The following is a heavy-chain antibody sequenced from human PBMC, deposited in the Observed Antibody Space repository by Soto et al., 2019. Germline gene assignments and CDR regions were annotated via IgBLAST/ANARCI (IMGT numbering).Heavy chain of an antibody. CDR1: GGTFSTFG. D-gene: IGHD3-16*01. J-gene: IGHJ4*02. CDR2: IIPFFGTA. CDR3: ARTAPMDAGDKYYYDF. Sequence: VQLVQSGAEVKKTGSSVKVSCKTSGGTFSTFGISWVRQAPGQGLEWMGVIIPFFGTAEYSQKFEDRITITADESTNTVYMDLRSLTSEDTAIYYCARTAPMDAGDKYYYDFWGQGALVTVSS. V-gene: IGHV1-69*01.